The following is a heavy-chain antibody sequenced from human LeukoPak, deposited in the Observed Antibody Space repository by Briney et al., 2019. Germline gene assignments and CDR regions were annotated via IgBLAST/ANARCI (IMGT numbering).Heavy chain of an antibody. D-gene: IGHD3-22*01. CDR1: GGSISSGGYY. V-gene: IGHV4-31*03. Sequence: PSQTLSLTCTVSGGSISSGGYYWSWIRQHPGKGLEWIRYIYYSGSTYYNPSLKSRVTISVDTSKNQFSLKLSSVTAADTAVYYCARDRDYYDSSGYSDWGQGTLVTVSS. CDR3: ARDRDYYDSSGYSD. J-gene: IGHJ4*02. CDR2: IYYSGST.